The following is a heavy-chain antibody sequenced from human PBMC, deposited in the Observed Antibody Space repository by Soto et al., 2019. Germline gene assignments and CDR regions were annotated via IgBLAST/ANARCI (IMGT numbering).Heavy chain of an antibody. CDR3: ASQLESTTYFDY. Sequence: LQLQESGPGLVKPSETLSLTCTVSGGSISNSDYFWAWMRQPPGKGLEVVGTISHTGSPRYNPSLKSRVTISVDTSKNQFSLRLPSVTAADTAVFYCASQLESTTYFDYWGRGTLVTVSS. CDR1: GGSISNSDYF. D-gene: IGHD1-1*01. J-gene: IGHJ4*02. CDR2: ISHTGSP. V-gene: IGHV4-39*01.